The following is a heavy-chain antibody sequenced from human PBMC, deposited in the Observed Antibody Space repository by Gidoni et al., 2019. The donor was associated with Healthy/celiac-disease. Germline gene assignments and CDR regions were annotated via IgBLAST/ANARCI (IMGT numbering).Heavy chain of an antibody. CDR2: IYYSGST. CDR3: AGQNLNWGGAAFDY. J-gene: IGHJ4*02. V-gene: IGHV4-59*08. CDR1: GGSISSYY. Sequence: QVQLQESGPGLVKPSETLSLTCTVSGGSISSYYWSWIRQPPGKGLEWIGYIYYSGSTNYNPSLKSRVTISVDTSKNQFSLKLSSVTAADTAVYYCAGQNLNWGGAAFDYWGQGTLVTVSS. D-gene: IGHD7-27*01.